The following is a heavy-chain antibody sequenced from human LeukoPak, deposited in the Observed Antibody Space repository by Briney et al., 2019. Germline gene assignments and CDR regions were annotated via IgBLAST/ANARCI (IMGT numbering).Heavy chain of an antibody. D-gene: IGHD3-3*01. CDR1: GFTFSDHY. J-gene: IGHJ3*02. V-gene: IGHV3-72*01. Sequence: PGGSLRLSCAASGFTFSDHYVDWVRQAPGKGLEWVARSRNKANSYTTAYAASVKGRFTISRDDSKNSLYLQMNSLKTEDTAVYYCVRVRVVTPPTAFHIWGQGTMVTVSS. CDR2: SRNKANSYTT. CDR3: VRVRVVTPPTAFHI.